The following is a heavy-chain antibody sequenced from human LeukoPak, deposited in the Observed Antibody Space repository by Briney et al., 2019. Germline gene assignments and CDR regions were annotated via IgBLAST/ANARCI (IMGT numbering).Heavy chain of an antibody. Sequence: GGSLRLSCAASGFTVSSSFMSWVRQAPGKGLEWVSVIYSGGSTYYADSVKGRFTISRDNSKNTLYLQMNSLRADDTAVYYCAKYGVDYSFEYWGQGTLVTVSS. J-gene: IGHJ4*02. D-gene: IGHD4-11*01. CDR3: AKYGVDYSFEY. V-gene: IGHV3-53*01. CDR1: GFTVSSSF. CDR2: IYSGGST.